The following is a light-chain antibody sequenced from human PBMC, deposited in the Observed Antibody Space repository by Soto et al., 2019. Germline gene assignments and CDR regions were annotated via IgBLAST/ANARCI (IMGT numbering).Light chain of an antibody. CDR2: GAS. Sequence: DIPMTQSPSSLSASVGDRVTITCQASQAIRKYLSWYQQKPGKAPKLLIYGASYLETGVPSRFSGSGYGTDFTFTISSLQPEDIATYYCQHYYHLTPFTCGPGTKVAIK. CDR3: QHYYHLTPFT. CDR1: QAIRKY. J-gene: IGKJ3*01. V-gene: IGKV1-33*01.